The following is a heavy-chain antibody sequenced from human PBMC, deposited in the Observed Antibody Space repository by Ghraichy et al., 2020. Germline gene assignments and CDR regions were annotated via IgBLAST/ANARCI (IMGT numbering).Heavy chain of an antibody. J-gene: IGHJ4*02. D-gene: IGHD6-13*01. CDR3: ARDHDAISWWIDF. V-gene: IGHV4-38-2*02. CDR1: GDSVSGHYF. Sequence: SQTLSLTCDISGDSVSGHYFWAWIRQPPGKGLEWIGSFHLSGGSYYNPSLRGRVAISVETSKNHLYLRLTSVTAADTAVYYCARDHDAISWWIDFWGQGTLVTVSS. CDR2: FHLSGGS.